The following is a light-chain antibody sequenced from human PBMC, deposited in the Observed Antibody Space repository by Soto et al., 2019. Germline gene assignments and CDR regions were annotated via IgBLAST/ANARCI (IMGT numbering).Light chain of an antibody. CDR2: EVS. J-gene: IGLJ3*02. V-gene: IGLV2-8*01. Sequence: QSALTQPPSASGSPGQSVTISCTGTSSDVGGYNYVSWYQQHPGKAPKLMISEVSKRPSGVPDRFSGSKSGNTASLTVSGLQAEDEADYYCAAWDDSLSGWVFGGGTKVTVL. CDR3: AAWDDSLSGWV. CDR1: SSDVGGYNY.